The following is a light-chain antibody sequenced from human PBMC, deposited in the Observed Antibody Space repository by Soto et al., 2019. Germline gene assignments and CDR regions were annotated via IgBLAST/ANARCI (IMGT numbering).Light chain of an antibody. CDR3: QQRSNWPLT. CDR2: DAS. J-gene: IGKJ4*01. Sequence: EIVLTQSPATLSLSPGERATLSCRASQSVSSYLAWYRQKPGQAPRLLIYDASNRAAGIPARFSGSGSGTDFTLTISSLDPEDFAVYYCQQRSNWPLTFGGGTKVDIK. V-gene: IGKV3-11*01. CDR1: QSVSSY.